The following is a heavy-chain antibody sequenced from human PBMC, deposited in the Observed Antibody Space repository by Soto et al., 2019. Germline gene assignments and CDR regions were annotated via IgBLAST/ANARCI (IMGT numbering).Heavy chain of an antibody. D-gene: IGHD6-13*01. V-gene: IGHV3-48*01. CDR1: GFTFSSYS. J-gene: IGHJ4*02. CDR2: ISSSSSTI. Sequence: PGGSLRLSCAASGFTFSSYSMNWVRQAPGKGLEWVSYISSSSSTIYYADSVKGRFTISRDNAKNSLYLQMNSLRAEDTAVYYCARDHPAAACNSWLGESSEAFDYWGQGTLVTGSS. CDR3: ARDHPAAACNSWLGESSEAFDY.